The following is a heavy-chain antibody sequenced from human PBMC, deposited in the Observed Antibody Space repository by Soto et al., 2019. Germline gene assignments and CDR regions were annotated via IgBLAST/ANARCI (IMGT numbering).Heavy chain of an antibody. J-gene: IGHJ4*02. CDR2: IYFSGST. D-gene: IGHD6-19*01. Sequence: LSLTCDVFGDSVNSDNYYWTWIRQPPGKDLEWIGNIYFSGSTYYNPSLNSRVTLSIDTSKNHFSLKLTSVTAADTAMYYCARHRAVAGLDYWGQGTLVTVSS. CDR1: GDSVNSDNYY. V-gene: IGHV4-30-4*01. CDR3: ARHRAVAGLDY.